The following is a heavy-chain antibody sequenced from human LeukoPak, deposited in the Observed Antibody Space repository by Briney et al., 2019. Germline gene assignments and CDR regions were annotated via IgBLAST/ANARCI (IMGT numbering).Heavy chain of an antibody. V-gene: IGHV3-21*01. CDR2: ISTSSSYI. D-gene: IGHD2-15*01. J-gene: IGHJ6*02. CDR1: GFTFSSYN. CDR3: ARDCGGSCDSGQTYFSYYYYGMDV. Sequence: GGSLRLSCAASGFTFSSYNMNWVRQAPGKGLELVSSISTSSSYIYCADSVKGRFTISRDNAKNSLFLQVNSLSAEDTAVYYCARDCGGSCDSGQTYFSYYYYGMDVWGQGTTATVPS.